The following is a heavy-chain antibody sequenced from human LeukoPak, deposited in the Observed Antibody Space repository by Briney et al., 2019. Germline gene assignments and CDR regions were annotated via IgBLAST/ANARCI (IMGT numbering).Heavy chain of an antibody. CDR1: GGSFSGYY. CDR3: ARIGRNYFRSSASWYYFDY. Sequence: SETLSLTCAVYGGSFSGYYWSWIRQPPGKGLEWIGEINHSGSTNYNPSLKSRVTISVDTSKNQFSLKLSSVTAADTAVYYCARIGRNYFRSSASWYYFDYWGQGTLVTVSS. D-gene: IGHD2-2*01. V-gene: IGHV4-34*01. J-gene: IGHJ4*02. CDR2: INHSGST.